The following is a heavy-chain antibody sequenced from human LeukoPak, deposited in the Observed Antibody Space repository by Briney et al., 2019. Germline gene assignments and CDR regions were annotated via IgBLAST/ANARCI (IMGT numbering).Heavy chain of an antibody. V-gene: IGHV3-23*01. CDR1: GFTLTSYA. Sequence: GGSLRLSCAASGFTLTSYAMSWVRQAPGKGLEWVSLICGRGGNTYYADSVKGRFTISRDDSKNTLSLQMNSLRAEDTAVYYCARGISAVVPRAFDLWGQGTMVTVSS. CDR2: ICGRGGNT. J-gene: IGHJ3*01. CDR3: ARGISAVVPRAFDL. D-gene: IGHD2-15*01.